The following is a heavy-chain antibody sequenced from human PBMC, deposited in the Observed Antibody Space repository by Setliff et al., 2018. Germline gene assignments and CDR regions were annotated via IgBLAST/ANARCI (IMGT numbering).Heavy chain of an antibody. V-gene: IGHV3-7*01. J-gene: IGHJ6*02. CDR1: GFTFSRYW. Sequence: GGSLRLSCAASGFTFSRYWMSWVRQAPGKGLEWVANIKQDGSEKYYVDSVKGRFTISRDNAKKSVYLQMNSLRAEDTAVYYCARDHAYGSRFYYYYYGMDVWGQGTTVTVSS. D-gene: IGHD3-10*01. CDR3: ARDHAYGSRFYYYYYGMDV. CDR2: IKQDGSEK.